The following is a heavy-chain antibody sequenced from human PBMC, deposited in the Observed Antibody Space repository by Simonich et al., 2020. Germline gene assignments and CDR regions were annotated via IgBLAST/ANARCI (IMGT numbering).Heavy chain of an antibody. CDR3: AHRRGFFDY. Sequence: QITLKESGPTLVKPIQTLTLTCTFSGFSLSTSGVGVGWIRQPPGKALEWLALIYLNDDKRYSTSLKSRLTITKDTSKNQVVLTMTNMDPVDTATYYCAHRRGFFDYWGQGTLVTVSS. J-gene: IGHJ4*02. CDR1: GFSLSTSGVG. V-gene: IGHV2-5*01. CDR2: IYLNDDK.